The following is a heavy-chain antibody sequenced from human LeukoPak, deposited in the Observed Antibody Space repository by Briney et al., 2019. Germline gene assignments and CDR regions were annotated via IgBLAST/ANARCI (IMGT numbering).Heavy chain of an antibody. J-gene: IGHJ4*02. CDR3: AKERLAGRVAPTICNY. V-gene: IGHV3-23*01. CDR1: GFTFSSYA. CDR2: ISGSGGST. Sequence: PGGSLRLSCAASGFTFSSYAMSWVRQAPGKGLEWVSAISGSGGSTYYADSVNGRFTISRDNSKNTLYLQMSGLRAEDTAVYYCAKERLAGRVAPTICNYWGQGTLVTVSS. D-gene: IGHD2-15*01.